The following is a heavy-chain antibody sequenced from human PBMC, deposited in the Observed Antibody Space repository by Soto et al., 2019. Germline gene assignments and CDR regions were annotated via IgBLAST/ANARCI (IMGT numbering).Heavy chain of an antibody. CDR1: GGSISSYY. CDR2: IYYSGST. D-gene: IGHD3-10*01. CDR3: AGGAGPQKIFDY. V-gene: IGHV4-59*01. J-gene: IGHJ4*02. Sequence: QVQLQESGPGLVKPSETLSLTCTVSGGSISSYYWSWIRQPPGKGLEWIGYIYYSGSTNYNPSLKRRVTISVDTSKNQFSLKLSSVTAADTAVYYCAGGAGPQKIFDYWGQGTLVTVSS.